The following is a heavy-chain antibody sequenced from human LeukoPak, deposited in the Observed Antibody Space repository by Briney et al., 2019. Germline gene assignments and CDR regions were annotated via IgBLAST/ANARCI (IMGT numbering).Heavy chain of an antibody. V-gene: IGHV3-30*02. D-gene: IGHD2-2*01. CDR3: AKDLRSVVIGSPLDY. CDR2: IRYDGSSK. CDR1: GFTFISYG. J-gene: IGHJ4*02. Sequence: GGSLRLSCAASGFTFISYGMDWVRQAPGKGLEWVAFIRYDGSSKYYADSVKGRFTISRDNSKNTLYLQMNSLRAEDTAMYYCAKDLRSVVIGSPLDYWGQGILVTVSS.